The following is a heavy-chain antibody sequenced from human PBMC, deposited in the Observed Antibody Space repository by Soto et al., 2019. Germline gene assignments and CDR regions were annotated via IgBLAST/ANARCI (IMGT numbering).Heavy chain of an antibody. Sequence: SVKVSCKASGCTFTSYGISWVRQAPGQGLEWMGWISAYNGNTNYAQKLQGRVTMTTDTSTSTAYMELRSLRSDDTAVYYCARCRVTMIVVVIKIDYYYYGMDVWGQGTTVTVS. V-gene: IGHV1-18*01. J-gene: IGHJ6*02. D-gene: IGHD3-22*01. CDR1: GCTFTSYG. CDR2: ISAYNGNT. CDR3: ARCRVTMIVVVIKIDYYYYGMDV.